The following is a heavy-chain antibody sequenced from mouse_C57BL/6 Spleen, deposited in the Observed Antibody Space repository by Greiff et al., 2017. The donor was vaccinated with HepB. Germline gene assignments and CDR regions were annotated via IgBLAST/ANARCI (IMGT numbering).Heavy chain of an antibody. D-gene: IGHD2-3*01. CDR3: ARGIYDGYAMDY. J-gene: IGHJ4*01. CDR2: IYPSDSET. Sequence: QVQLQQPGAELVRPGSSVKLSCKASGYTFTSYWMDWVKQRPGQGLEWIGNIYPSDSETHYNQKFKDKATLTVDKSSSTAYMQLSSLTSEDSAVYYCARGIYDGYAMDYWGQGTSVTVSS. CDR1: GYTFTSYW. V-gene: IGHV1-61*01.